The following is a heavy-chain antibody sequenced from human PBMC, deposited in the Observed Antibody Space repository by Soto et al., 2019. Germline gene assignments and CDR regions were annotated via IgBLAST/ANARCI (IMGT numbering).Heavy chain of an antibody. D-gene: IGHD3-10*01. V-gene: IGHV3-74*01. CDR1: GFTFSNFW. J-gene: IGHJ4*02. Sequence: EVQLVESGGGLVQPGGSLRLSCAASGFTFSNFWMHWVRQVPGKGLMWVSRINEDGRIINYADSVKGRFTISRDNARDSWNLEMNSQGAKNTVIYYCTRETGGGGAYWGQGALVTVSS. CDR3: TRETGGGGAY. CDR2: INEDGRII.